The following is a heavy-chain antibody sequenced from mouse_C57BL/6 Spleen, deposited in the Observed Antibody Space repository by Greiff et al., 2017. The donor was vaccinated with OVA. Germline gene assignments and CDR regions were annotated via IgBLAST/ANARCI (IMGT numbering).Heavy chain of an antibody. CDR2: IDPSDSYT. D-gene: IGHD1-2*01. Sequence: VQLQQPGAELVMPGASVKLSCKASGYTFTSYWMPWVKQRPGQGLEWIGEIDPSDSYTNSNQKFKGKSTLTVDKYSSTAYMQLSSLTSEDSAVYYCARGIRLGWYFDVWGTGTTVTVSS. CDR3: ARGIRLGWYFDV. J-gene: IGHJ1*03. CDR1: GYTFTSYW. V-gene: IGHV1-69*01.